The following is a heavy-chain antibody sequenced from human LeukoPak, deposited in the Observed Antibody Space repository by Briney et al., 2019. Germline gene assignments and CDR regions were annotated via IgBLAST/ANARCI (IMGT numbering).Heavy chain of an antibody. CDR2: INPNTGVT. Sequence: GASVKVSCKASGYTFTGYYMHWVRQAPGQGLTLMGWINPNTGVTNYAQKFQGRVTMTRATSINTAYMELDRLTSDDTAIYYCARSYCGGDCYWPIDYWGQGTLVTVSS. D-gene: IGHD2-21*02. J-gene: IGHJ4*02. CDR1: GYTFTGYY. CDR3: ARSYCGGDCYWPIDY. V-gene: IGHV1-2*02.